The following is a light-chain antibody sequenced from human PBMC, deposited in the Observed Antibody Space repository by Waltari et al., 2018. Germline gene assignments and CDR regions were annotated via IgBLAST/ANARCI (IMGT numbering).Light chain of an antibody. Sequence: QSALTQPASVSGSPGQSITISCSGTDSDVGAYDFVSWYQQHPGKAPHLIIYEVSNRPSGISNRFSASKSGNTASLTISGLQAEDEADYCRSSYTTSSAPGVFGTGTRVTVL. CDR1: DSDVGAYDF. CDR3: SSYTTSSAPGV. V-gene: IGLV2-14*01. J-gene: IGLJ1*01. CDR2: EVS.